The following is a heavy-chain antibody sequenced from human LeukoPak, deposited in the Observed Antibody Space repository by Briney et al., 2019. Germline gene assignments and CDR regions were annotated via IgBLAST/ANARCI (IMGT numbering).Heavy chain of an antibody. V-gene: IGHV4-59*08. J-gene: IGHJ3*02. CDR1: GASIGTQY. CDR2: VYYTGST. D-gene: IGHD4-11*01. CDR3: ANSLGSKNAFHI. Sequence: SETLSLTCTVSGASIGTQYWTWIRQPPGKGLEWIGNVYYTGSTNYNPSLKSRVSISVDTSKNQFSLKLTSVTAADTAVYYCANSLGSKNAFHIWGQGTMVTVSS.